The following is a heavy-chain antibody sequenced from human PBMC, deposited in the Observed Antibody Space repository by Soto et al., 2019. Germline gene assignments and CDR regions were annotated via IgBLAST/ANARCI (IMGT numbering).Heavy chain of an antibody. CDR1: GFSLSTSGVG. CDR2: IYWDDDK. J-gene: IGHJ4*02. CDR3: ALSPLYISSSRVFDY. V-gene: IGHV2-5*02. Sequence: QITLKESGPTLVKPTQTLTLTCTFSGFSLSTSGVGVGWIRQPPGKALEWLALIYWDDDKRYSPSLKSRLTITKDTSKNQVVLTMTNMDPVNTATYYCALSPLYISSSRVFDYWGQGTLVTVSS. D-gene: IGHD6-6*01.